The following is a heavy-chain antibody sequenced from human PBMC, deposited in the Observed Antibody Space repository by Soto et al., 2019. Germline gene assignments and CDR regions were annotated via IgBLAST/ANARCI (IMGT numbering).Heavy chain of an antibody. V-gene: IGHV4-59*03. D-gene: IGHD3-16*01. CDR2: VHESGST. CDR3: ARGTRALITSVFAY. CDR1: GDAISDYY. J-gene: IGHJ4*02. Sequence: PSGTLSLTCSVSGDAISDYYWSWIRQTPGRGLEWIGCVHESGSTDYNPSLRGRVIISLHTSKSKFSLSLSSATPADTPTYYCARGTRALITSVFAYWGQGIPVTVSS.